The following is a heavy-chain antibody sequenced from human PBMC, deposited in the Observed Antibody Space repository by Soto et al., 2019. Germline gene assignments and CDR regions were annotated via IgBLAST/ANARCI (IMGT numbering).Heavy chain of an antibody. J-gene: IGHJ4*02. CDR2: IKSTDGTT. CDR3: ARGHRITIFGMVIRGSPDY. Sequence: GASVKVSCKASGYSFTSYYMHWVRQAPGQGPEWVGMIKSTDGTTRYAQKLQGRVTMTRDTSTNTVYMELSSLTSEDTAVYYCARGHRITIFGMVIRGSPDYWGQGTLVTVSS. CDR1: GYSFTSYY. D-gene: IGHD3-3*01. V-gene: IGHV1-46*04.